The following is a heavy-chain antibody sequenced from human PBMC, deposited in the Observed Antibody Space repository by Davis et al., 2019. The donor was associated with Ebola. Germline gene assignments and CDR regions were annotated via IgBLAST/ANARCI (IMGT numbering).Heavy chain of an antibody. V-gene: IGHV1-46*01. CDR3: AREVIVVVVAATRQPYYYYYGMDV. Sequence: ASVKVSCKASGYTFTSYYMHWVRQAPGQGLEWMGIINPSGGRTSYAQKFQGRVTMTRDTSTSTVYMELSSLRSEDTAVYYCAREVIVVVVAATRQPYYYYYGMDVWGKGTTVTVSS. CDR1: GYTFTSYY. J-gene: IGHJ6*04. D-gene: IGHD2-15*01. CDR2: INPSGGRT.